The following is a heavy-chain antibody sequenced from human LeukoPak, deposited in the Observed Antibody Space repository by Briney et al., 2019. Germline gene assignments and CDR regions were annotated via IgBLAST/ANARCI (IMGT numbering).Heavy chain of an antibody. CDR3: ARDGGGNHDY. V-gene: IGHV4-39*07. CDR2: IYYSGST. CDR1: GGSISSSSYY. Sequence: SETLSLTCTVSGGSISSSSYYWGWIRQPPGKGLEWIGSIYYSGSTYYNPSLKSRVTISVDTSKNQFSLKLSSVTAADTAVYYCARDGGGNHDYWGQGTLVTVSS. J-gene: IGHJ4*02. D-gene: IGHD1-14*01.